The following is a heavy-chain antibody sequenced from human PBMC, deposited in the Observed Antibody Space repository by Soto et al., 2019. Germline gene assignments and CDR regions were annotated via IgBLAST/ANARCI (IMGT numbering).Heavy chain of an antibody. D-gene: IGHD2-15*01. Sequence: SVKVSCKAAGGSFSSYAISWVRQAPGQGLEWMGGIIPIFGTANYAQKFQGRVTITADESTSTAYMELSSLRSEDTAVYYCARSFSLTRYYFDYWGQGTLVTVSS. CDR3: ARSFSLTRYYFDY. J-gene: IGHJ4*02. CDR1: GGSFSSYA. V-gene: IGHV1-69*13. CDR2: IIPIFGTA.